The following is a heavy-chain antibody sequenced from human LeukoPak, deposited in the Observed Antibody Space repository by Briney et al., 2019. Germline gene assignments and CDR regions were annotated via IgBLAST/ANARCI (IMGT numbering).Heavy chain of an antibody. CDR3: ARRNSITIFGVLIEGWFDP. V-gene: IGHV4-34*01. J-gene: IGHJ5*02. D-gene: IGHD3-3*01. Sequence: SETLSLTCAVYGGSFSGYYWSWIRQPPGKGLEWIGEINHSGSTNYNPSLKSRVTISVDTSKNQFPLKLSSVTAADTAVYYCARRNSITIFGVLIEGWFDPWGQGTLVTVSS. CDR1: GGSFSGYY. CDR2: INHSGST.